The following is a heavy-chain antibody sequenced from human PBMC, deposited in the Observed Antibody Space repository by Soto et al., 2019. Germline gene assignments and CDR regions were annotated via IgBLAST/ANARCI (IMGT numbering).Heavy chain of an antibody. J-gene: IGHJ2*01. CDR1: GGSFSGYY. D-gene: IGHD1-26*01. Sequence: QVQLQQWGAGLLKPSETLSLTCAVYGGSFSGYYWSWIRQPPGKGLEWIGQINHSGSSNYNTSLKSRVTISIDTSKKQFSLRLTSVTAADTAVYYCARRWEVLGNFDLWGRGTLVTVSS. CDR2: INHSGSS. V-gene: IGHV4-34*01. CDR3: ARRWEVLGNFDL.